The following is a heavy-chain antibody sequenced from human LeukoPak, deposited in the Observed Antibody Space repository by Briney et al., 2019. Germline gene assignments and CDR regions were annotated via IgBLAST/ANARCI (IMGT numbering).Heavy chain of an antibody. J-gene: IGHJ5*02. CDR3: ARGDGSGSGRWFDP. V-gene: IGHV4-30-2*01. CDR2: IYHTGST. CDR1: GASISSGTYS. Sequence: SQTLSLTCTVSGASISSGTYSWSWIRQPPGEGLEWIGYIYHTGSTYYNPSLKGRVTISVDRSKNQFSLNLNFVTAADTTLYYCARGDGSGSGRWFDPWGQGTLITVSS. D-gene: IGHD3-10*01.